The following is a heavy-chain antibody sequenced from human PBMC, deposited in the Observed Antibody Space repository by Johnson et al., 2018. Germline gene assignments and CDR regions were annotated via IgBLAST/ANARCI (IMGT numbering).Heavy chain of an antibody. CDR3: AREARGYYGMDV. D-gene: IGHD5-12*01. J-gene: IGHJ6*02. CDR2: IAYDGSNQ. V-gene: IGHV3-30*03. CDR1: GFTFSSYG. Sequence: QVQLVESGGGVVQXGRSLRLSCAASGFTFSSYGMHWVRQAPGQGLEWVAVIAYDGSNQYYADSVKGRFTISRDNAKKSLYLQMNSLIAEEMDVYYCAREARGYYGMDVWGQGTTVTVSS.